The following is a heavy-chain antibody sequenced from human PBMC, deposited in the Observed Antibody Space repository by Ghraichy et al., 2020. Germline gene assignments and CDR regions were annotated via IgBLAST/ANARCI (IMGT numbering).Heavy chain of an antibody. V-gene: IGHV3-33*01. D-gene: IGHD5-24*01. CDR2: IWYDGTNK. CDR1: GFSFNDYG. Sequence: GGSLRLSCLASGFSFNDYGMHWVRQAPGKGLECVAIIWYDGTNKHYADSVKGRFTISRDTTSKTLYRQMDSLRVDDTATYYCARDGGDRAGWHDSFDIWGQGTMVTVSS. J-gene: IGHJ3*02. CDR3: ARDGGDRAGWHDSFDI.